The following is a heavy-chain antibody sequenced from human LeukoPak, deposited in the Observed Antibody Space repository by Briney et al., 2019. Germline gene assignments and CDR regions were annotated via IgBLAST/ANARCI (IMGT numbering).Heavy chain of an antibody. CDR3: ARGGDGYNYHAFDI. CDR1: GYTFTSYD. CDR2: MNPNSGNT. Sequence: ASVKVSCKASGYTFTSYDINWVRQATGQGLEWMGWMNPNSGNTGYAQKFQGRVTMTRNTSISTAYMELSRLRSDDTAVYYCARGGDGYNYHAFDIWGQGTMVTVSS. V-gene: IGHV1-8*01. J-gene: IGHJ3*02. D-gene: IGHD5-24*01.